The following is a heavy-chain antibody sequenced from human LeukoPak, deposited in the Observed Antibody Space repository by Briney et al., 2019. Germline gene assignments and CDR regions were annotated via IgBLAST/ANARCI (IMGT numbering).Heavy chain of an antibody. CDR2: ISGSGGST. J-gene: IGHJ4*02. CDR3: AKDRGLYGGHFDY. D-gene: IGHD4-23*01. CDR1: GFTFSSYA. Sequence: PGGSLRLSCAPSGFTFSSYAMSWVRPAPGKGLEWVSAISGSGGSTYYADSVKGRFTLSRDNSKNTLYLQRNSRRAEDTAVYYCAKDRGLYGGHFDYWGQGTLVTVSS. V-gene: IGHV3-23*01.